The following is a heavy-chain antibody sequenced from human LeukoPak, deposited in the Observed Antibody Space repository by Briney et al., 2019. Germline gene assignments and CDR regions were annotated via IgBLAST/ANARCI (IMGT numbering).Heavy chain of an antibody. J-gene: IGHJ6*02. D-gene: IGHD3-16*01. Sequence: PGGSLRLSCAASEFTFSSYSMNWVRQAPGKGLEWVSSISSSSSYIYYADSVKGRFTISRDNAKNSLYLQMSNLRAEDTAVYFCARGGGLDVWGQGATVTVSS. CDR1: EFTFSSYS. CDR2: ISSSSSYI. V-gene: IGHV3-21*04. CDR3: ARGGGLDV.